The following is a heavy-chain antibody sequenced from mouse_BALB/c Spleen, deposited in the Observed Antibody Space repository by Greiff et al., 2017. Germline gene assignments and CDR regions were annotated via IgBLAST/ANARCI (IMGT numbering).Heavy chain of an antibody. CDR2: INPSTGYT. CDR3: ARKGDYYGTSYEDYYAMDD. J-gene: IGHJ4*01. V-gene: IGHV1-7*01. CDR1: GYTFTSYW. D-gene: IGHD1-1*01. Sequence: QVQLQQSGAELAKPGASVKMSCKASGYTFTSYWMHWVNQRPGQGLEWIGYINPSTGYTEYNQKFKDKATLTEDKSSSTAYMQLSSLTSEDSAVYDCARKGDYYGTSYEDYYAMDDWGQGTSVTVSS.